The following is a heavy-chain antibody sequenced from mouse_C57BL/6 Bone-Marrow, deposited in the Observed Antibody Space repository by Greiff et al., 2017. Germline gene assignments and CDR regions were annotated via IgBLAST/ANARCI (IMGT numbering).Heavy chain of an antibody. V-gene: IGHV1-63*01. Sequence: QVHVKQSGAELVRPGTSVKMSCKASGYTFTNYWIGWAKQRPGHGLEWIGDIYPGGGYTNYNEKFKGKATLTADKSSSTAYMQFSSLTAEDSAIYYFARGDDYGPLDYWGQGTPLTVSS. J-gene: IGHJ2*01. CDR3: ARGDDYGPLDY. CDR1: GYTFTNYW. D-gene: IGHD2-4*01. CDR2: IYPGGGYT.